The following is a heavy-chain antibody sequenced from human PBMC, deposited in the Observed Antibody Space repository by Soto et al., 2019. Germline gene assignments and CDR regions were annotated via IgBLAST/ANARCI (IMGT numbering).Heavy chain of an antibody. D-gene: IGHD6-13*01. Sequence: PSETLSLTCTVSGGSISSGGYYWSWIRQHPGKGLEWIGYIYYSGSTYYNPSLKSRVTISVDTSKNQFSLKLSSVTAADTAVYYCARDSRQDIAAAGPLYGMDVWGQGTTVTVSS. CDR1: GGSISSGGYY. CDR2: IYYSGST. J-gene: IGHJ6*02. V-gene: IGHV4-31*03. CDR3: ARDSRQDIAAAGPLYGMDV.